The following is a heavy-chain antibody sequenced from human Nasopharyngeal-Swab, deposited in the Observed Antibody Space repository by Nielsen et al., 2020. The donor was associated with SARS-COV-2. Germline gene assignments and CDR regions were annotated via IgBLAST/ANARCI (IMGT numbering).Heavy chain of an antibody. CDR2: INPASGNT. J-gene: IGHJ6*02. D-gene: IGHD5-18*01. Sequence: SVKVSCNASGYTFTTYPMHWVRQAPGQRLEWMGWINPASGNTKYSQKFQGRVTITRDTSASTAYIELSSLRSEDTAVYYCARDRGGYSYGFGYYYGMDVWGQGTTVTVSS. V-gene: IGHV1-3*01. CDR1: GYTFTTYP. CDR3: ARDRGGYSYGFGYYYGMDV.